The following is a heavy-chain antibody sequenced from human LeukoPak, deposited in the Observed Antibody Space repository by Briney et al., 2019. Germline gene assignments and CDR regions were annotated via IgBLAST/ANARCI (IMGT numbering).Heavy chain of an antibody. V-gene: IGHV1-24*01. CDR3: ATARYYYGSGSQHPYPYYYMDV. J-gene: IGHJ6*03. CDR2: FDPEDVKT. D-gene: IGHD3-10*01. Sequence: ASVTVSFKVSGYTLTELSIHWVRQAPGKGLEWMGGFDPEDVKTIYAQKFQGRVTMTEDTSTDTAYMELSSLRSEDTAVYYCATARYYYGSGSQHPYPYYYMDVWGKGTTVTVSS. CDR1: GYTLTELS.